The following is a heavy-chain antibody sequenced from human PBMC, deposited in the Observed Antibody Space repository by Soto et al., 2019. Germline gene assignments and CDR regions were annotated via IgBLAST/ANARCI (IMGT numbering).Heavy chain of an antibody. V-gene: IGHV3-74*01. CDR1: GFTFSSYW. Sequence: EVQLVESGGGLVQPGESLRLSCAASGFTFSSYWMHWVRQAPGKGLVWVSRINSDGSSKSYEGSVKGRFTISRDNAKNTLYLQMNSLRAAYTAVYYCVRTSLVVAAATREDYWGQGTLVTVSS. CDR3: VRTSLVVAAATREDY. CDR2: INSDGSSK. J-gene: IGHJ4*02. D-gene: IGHD2-15*01.